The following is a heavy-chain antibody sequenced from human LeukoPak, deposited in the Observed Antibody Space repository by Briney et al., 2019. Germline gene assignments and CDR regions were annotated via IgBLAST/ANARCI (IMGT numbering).Heavy chain of an antibody. V-gene: IGHV4-61*02. Sequence: PSETLSLTCTVSGGSISSDNYSWSWIRQPAGKGLEWIGRVYTSGSTNYNPSLKSRVTISVDTSKKQFSLKLSSVTAADTAVYYCAREKIGYYDGSGRGWFDPWGQGTLVTVSS. J-gene: IGHJ5*02. CDR2: VYTSGST. D-gene: IGHD3-22*01. CDR1: GGSISSDNYS. CDR3: AREKIGYYDGSGRGWFDP.